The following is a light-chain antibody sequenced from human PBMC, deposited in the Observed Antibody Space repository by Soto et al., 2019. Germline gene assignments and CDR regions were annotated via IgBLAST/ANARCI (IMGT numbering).Light chain of an antibody. CDR1: QTISSW. Sequence: DIQMTQSPSTLSGSVGDRVTMPCRASQTISSWLAWYQQKPGKAPKLLIYDASSLESGVPSRFSGSASGTEFTLTISSLQPDDFATYYCHQYNSYSWTFGQGTKVDIK. J-gene: IGKJ1*01. V-gene: IGKV1-5*01. CDR3: HQYNSYSWT. CDR2: DAS.